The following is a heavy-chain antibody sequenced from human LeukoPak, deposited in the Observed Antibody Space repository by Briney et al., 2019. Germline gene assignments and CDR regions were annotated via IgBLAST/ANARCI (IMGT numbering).Heavy chain of an antibody. V-gene: IGHV4-31*03. CDR2: IYYSGST. Sequence: SQTLSLTCTVSGGSISSGGYYWSWIRQHPGKGLEWIGYIYYSGSTYYNPSLKSRVTISVDTSKNQFSLKLSSVTAADTAVYYCARGSWYDFWSGFMNFKYNWFDPWGQGTLVTASS. D-gene: IGHD3-3*01. CDR1: GGSISSGGYY. CDR3: ARGSWYDFWSGFMNFKYNWFDP. J-gene: IGHJ5*02.